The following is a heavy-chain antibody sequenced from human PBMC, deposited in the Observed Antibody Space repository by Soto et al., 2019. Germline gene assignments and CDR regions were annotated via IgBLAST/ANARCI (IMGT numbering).Heavy chain of an antibody. J-gene: IGHJ3*02. D-gene: IGHD6-13*01. CDR3: ARDQARVVAAAGHDAFDI. Sequence: GASVKVSCKASGGTFSIYAISWVRQAPGQGLEWMGGIIPIFGTANYAQKFQGRVTITADESTSTAYMELSSLRSEDTAVYYCARDQARVVAAAGHDAFDIWGQGTMVTVSS. CDR1: GGTFSIYA. V-gene: IGHV1-69*13. CDR2: IIPIFGTA.